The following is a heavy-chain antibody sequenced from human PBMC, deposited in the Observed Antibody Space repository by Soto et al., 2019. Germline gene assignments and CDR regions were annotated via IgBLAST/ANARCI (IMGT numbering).Heavy chain of an antibody. CDR2: IYWDDDK. V-gene: IGHV2-5*02. Sequence: QITLKESGPTLVKPTQTLTLTCTFSGFSLSSPAVGVNWIRQPPGKALEWLALIYWDDDKQYSPSLRSRLTITKDTSKNQVVLTMTHVDPVDPATYYCAHGSGWLSDYWGQGTLVTVSS. D-gene: IGHD6-19*01. CDR3: AHGSGWLSDY. CDR1: GFSLSSPAVG. J-gene: IGHJ4*02.